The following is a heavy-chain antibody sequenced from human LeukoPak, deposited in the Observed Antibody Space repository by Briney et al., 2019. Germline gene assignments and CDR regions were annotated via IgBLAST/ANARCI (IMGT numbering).Heavy chain of an antibody. CDR3: AKSLLTTATGTGRAFDI. CDR1: GFSFSRYP. CDR2: ISAGGDGT. D-gene: IGHD1-1*01. J-gene: IGHJ3*02. V-gene: IGHV3-23*01. Sequence: GGSLRLSCAASGFSFSRYPMDWVRQAPGKGLEWVSGISAGGDGTYHADPVKGRFTISRDNSKNTLYLQMNSLRAEDTAEYYCAKSLLTTATGTGRAFDIWGQGTMVTVSS.